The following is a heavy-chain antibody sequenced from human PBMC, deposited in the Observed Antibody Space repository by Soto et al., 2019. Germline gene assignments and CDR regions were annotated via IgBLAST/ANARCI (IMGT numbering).Heavy chain of an antibody. V-gene: IGHV1-69*13. CDR3: ARDNCSGGSCPMDV. CDR1: GYTFTSYD. Sequence: SVKVSCKASGYTFTSYDINWVRQATGQGLEWMGGIIPIFGTANYAQKFQGRVTITADESTSTAYMELSSLRSEDTAVYYCARDNCSGGSCPMDVWGQGTTVTVSS. J-gene: IGHJ6*02. CDR2: IIPIFGTA. D-gene: IGHD2-15*01.